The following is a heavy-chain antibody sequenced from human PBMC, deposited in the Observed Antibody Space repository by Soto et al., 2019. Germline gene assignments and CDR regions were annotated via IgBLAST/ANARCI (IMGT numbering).Heavy chain of an antibody. CDR3: ARVGWELRPFDI. CDR2: IYYSGST. CDR1: GGSISSYY. J-gene: IGHJ3*02. D-gene: IGHD1-26*01. Sequence: SETLSLTCTVSGGSISSYYWSWIRQPPGKGLEWIGYIYYSGSTNYNPSLKSRVTISVDTSKNQFSLKLSSVTAADTAVYYCARVGWELRPFDIWGQGTMVTVSS. V-gene: IGHV4-59*01.